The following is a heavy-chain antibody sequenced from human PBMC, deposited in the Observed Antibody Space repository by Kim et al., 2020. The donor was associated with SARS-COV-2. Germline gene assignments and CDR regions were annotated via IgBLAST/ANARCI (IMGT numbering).Heavy chain of an antibody. D-gene: IGHD6-13*01. CDR3: ARSSSSSPQSFDY. J-gene: IGHJ4*02. Sequence: YNPSLKSRVTISVDTSKNQFSLKLSSVTAADTAVYYCARSSSSSPQSFDYWGQGTLVTVSS. V-gene: IGHV4-39*01.